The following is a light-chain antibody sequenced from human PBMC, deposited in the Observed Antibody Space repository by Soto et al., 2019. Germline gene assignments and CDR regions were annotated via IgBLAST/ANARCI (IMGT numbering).Light chain of an antibody. Sequence: QSALTQPASVSGSPGQSITISCTGTSSDVGAYNYVSWYQHHPGKAPRLMIYEVTNRPSGVSYRFSASKSGNTASLTISGLHSEDEADYYCISYTGKSASYVFGTGTKVTVL. CDR1: SSDVGAYNY. V-gene: IGLV2-14*01. J-gene: IGLJ1*01. CDR2: EVT. CDR3: ISYTGKSASYV.